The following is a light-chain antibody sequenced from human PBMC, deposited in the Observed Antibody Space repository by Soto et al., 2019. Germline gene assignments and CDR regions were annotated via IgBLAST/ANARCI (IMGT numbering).Light chain of an antibody. Sequence: SALTQPASVSGSPGQSITLSCTGTSSDVGGYNYVSWFQQHPGKAPKLLIYEVSRRPSGVSDRFTGSKSGNTASLTISGLQADDEADYYCNSHERSNIRVFGGGTQLTVL. CDR1: SSDVGGYNY. CDR2: EVS. J-gene: IGLJ3*02. CDR3: NSHERSNIRV. V-gene: IGLV2-14*01.